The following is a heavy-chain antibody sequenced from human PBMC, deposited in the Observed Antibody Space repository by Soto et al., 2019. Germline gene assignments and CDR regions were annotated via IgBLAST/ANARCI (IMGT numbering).Heavy chain of an antibody. CDR3: ARDLSYGDFKRHRYFDY. CDR2: ISAYNGNT. J-gene: IGHJ4*02. CDR1: GYTFTSYG. D-gene: IGHD4-17*01. Sequence: QVQLVQSGAEVKKPGASVKVSCKASGYTFTSYGISWVRQAPGQGLEWMGWISAYNGNTNYAQKLQGRVTMTTDTATSTAYMELRSLRSDDTAVYYCARDLSYGDFKRHRYFDYWGQGTLVTVSS. V-gene: IGHV1-18*01.